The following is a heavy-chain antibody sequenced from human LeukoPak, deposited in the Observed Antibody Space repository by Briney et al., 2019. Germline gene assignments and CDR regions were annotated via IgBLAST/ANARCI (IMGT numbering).Heavy chain of an antibody. CDR3: ARDLASYGFDY. J-gene: IGHJ4*02. Sequence: SVKVSCKASGGTFSSYATSWVRQAPGQGLEWMGGIIPIFGTANYAQKFQGKVTITADESTSTAYMELSSLRSEDTAVYYCARDLASYGFDYWGQGTLVTVSS. CDR1: GGTFSSYA. CDR2: IIPIFGTA. V-gene: IGHV1-69*13. D-gene: IGHD5-18*01.